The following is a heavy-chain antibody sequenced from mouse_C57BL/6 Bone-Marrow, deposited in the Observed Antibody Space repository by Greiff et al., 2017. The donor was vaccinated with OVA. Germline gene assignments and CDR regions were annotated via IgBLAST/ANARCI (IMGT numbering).Heavy chain of an antibody. J-gene: IGHJ3*01. V-gene: IGHV1-59*01. D-gene: IGHD6-5*01. Sequence: QVQLKQSGAELVRPGTSVKLSCKASGYTFTSYWMHWVKQRPGQGLEWIGVIDPSDSYTNYNQKFKGKATLTVDTSSSTAYMQLSSLTSEDSAVDYYARCLWPRFWFADWGQGTLVTVSA. CDR2: IDPSDSYT. CDR3: ARCLWPRFWFAD. CDR1: GYTFTSYW.